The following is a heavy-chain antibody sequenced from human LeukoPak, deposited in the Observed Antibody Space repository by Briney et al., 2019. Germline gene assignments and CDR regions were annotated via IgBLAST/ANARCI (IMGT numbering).Heavy chain of an antibody. J-gene: IGHJ4*02. CDR3: AKTNGYYDL. CDR2: ISGSGGNT. CDR1: GFPFSTHS. Sequence: PGGSLRLSCAASGFPFSTHSLSWVRQAPGKGLEWVSSISGSGGNTYYADSVKGRFTISRDNSKSTVYLQMNSLRAEDTAVYHCAKTNGYYDLWGQGTLVTVSS. V-gene: IGHV3-23*01. D-gene: IGHD3-22*01.